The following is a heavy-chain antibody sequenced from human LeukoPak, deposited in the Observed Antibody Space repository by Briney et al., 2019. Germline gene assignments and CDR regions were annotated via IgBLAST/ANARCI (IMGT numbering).Heavy chain of an antibody. J-gene: IGHJ4*02. CDR3: ARLSRSYIVATMFFDY. Sequence: GESLKISCKGSGYSFTSYWIGWVRQMPGKGLEWMGIIYPGDSDTRYSPSFQGQVTISADKSISTAYLQWSSLKASDTAMYYCARLSRSYIVATMFFDYWGQGTLVTVSS. V-gene: IGHV5-51*01. D-gene: IGHD5-12*01. CDR2: IYPGDSDT. CDR1: GYSFTSYW.